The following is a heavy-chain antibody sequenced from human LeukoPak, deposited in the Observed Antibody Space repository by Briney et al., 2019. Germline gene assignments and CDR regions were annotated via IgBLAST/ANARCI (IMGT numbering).Heavy chain of an antibody. J-gene: IGHJ4*02. CDR3: ARAEGGDGYYYDSSGYYYPKTHSFDY. CDR1: GYTFTSYY. Sequence: ASVTVSCKASGYTFTSYYMHWVRQAPGQGLEWMGIINPSGGSTSYAQKFQGRVTMTRDTSTSTVYMELSSLRSEDTAVYYCARAEGGDGYYYDSSGYYYPKTHSFDYWGQGTLVTVSS. V-gene: IGHV1-46*01. D-gene: IGHD3-22*01. CDR2: INPSGGST.